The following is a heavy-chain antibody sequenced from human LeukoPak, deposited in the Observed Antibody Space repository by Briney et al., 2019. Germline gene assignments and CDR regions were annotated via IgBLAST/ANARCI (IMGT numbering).Heavy chain of an antibody. CDR1: GYTFTGYY. Sequence: ASVKVSCKASGYTFTGYYMHWVRQAPGQGLEGMGWINPNSGGTNYAQKFQGRVTMTRDTSISTAYMELSRLRSDATAVYYCARHPGGYWFDPWGPGNPVTVSS. D-gene: IGHD1-1*01. V-gene: IGHV1-2*02. J-gene: IGHJ5*02. CDR2: INPNSGGT. CDR3: ARHPGGYWFDP.